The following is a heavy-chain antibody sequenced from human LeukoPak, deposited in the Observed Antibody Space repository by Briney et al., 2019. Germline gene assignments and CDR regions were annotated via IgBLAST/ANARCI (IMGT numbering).Heavy chain of an antibody. Sequence: ASVKVSCTASGGTFSSYAISWVRQAPGQGLEWMGGIILIFGTANYAQKFQGRVTITADKSTSTAYMELSSLRSEDTAVYYCARAPLGVERKYCSGGSCYSTPYYFDYWGQGTLVTVSS. CDR3: ARAPLGVERKYCSGGSCYSTPYYFDY. D-gene: IGHD2-15*01. J-gene: IGHJ4*02. V-gene: IGHV1-69*06. CDR1: GGTFSSYA. CDR2: IILIFGTA.